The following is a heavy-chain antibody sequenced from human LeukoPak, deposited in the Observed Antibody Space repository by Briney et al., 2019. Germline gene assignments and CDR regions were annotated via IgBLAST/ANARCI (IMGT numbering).Heavy chain of an antibody. Sequence: GGSLRLSCAASGFTFSSYEMNWVRQAPGKGLEWVSYISSSSGTIYYPDSVKGRFTISRDNAKNSLYLQMNSLRAEDTAIYYCARLSSGAFDIWGQGTMVTVSS. CDR2: ISSSSGTI. CDR1: GFTFSSYE. D-gene: IGHD1-14*01. CDR3: ARLSSGAFDI. V-gene: IGHV3-48*03. J-gene: IGHJ3*02.